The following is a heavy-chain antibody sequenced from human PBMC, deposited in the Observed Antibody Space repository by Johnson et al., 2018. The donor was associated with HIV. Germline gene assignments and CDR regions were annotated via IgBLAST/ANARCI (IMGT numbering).Heavy chain of an antibody. V-gene: IGHV3-30-3*01. CDR3: ARAPSVGADDAFDI. J-gene: IGHJ3*02. CDR1: GFTFSTYA. CDR2: ISYDGNNT. Sequence: QEQLVESGGGVVQPGRSLRLSCAASGFTFSTYAMHWVRQAPGKGLEWVTLISYDGNNTYYADSVKGRFTISRETSKNTLYLQMNNLRPEDTALYYCARAPSVGADDAFDIWGQGTMVTVSS. D-gene: IGHD1-26*01.